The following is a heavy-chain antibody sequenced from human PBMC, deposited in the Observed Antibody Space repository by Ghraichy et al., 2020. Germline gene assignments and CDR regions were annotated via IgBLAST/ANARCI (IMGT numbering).Heavy chain of an antibody. V-gene: IGHV2-70*11. Sequence: SGPTLVKPTQTLTLTCTFSGFSLSTSGMCVSWIRQPPGKALEWLARIDWDDDKYYSTSLKTRPTISRDTSKNQVVLTMTNMDPVDTATYYCARIKVARGIYFWGQGTLVTVSS. CDR3: ARIKVARGIYF. J-gene: IGHJ4*02. CDR1: GFSLSTSGMC. CDR2: IDWDDDK. D-gene: IGHD3-10*01.